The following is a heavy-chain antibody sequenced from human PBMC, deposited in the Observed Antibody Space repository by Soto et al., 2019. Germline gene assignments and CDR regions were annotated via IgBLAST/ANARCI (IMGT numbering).Heavy chain of an antibody. CDR3: AREIRQQLVNPYFDY. V-gene: IGHV3-66*01. CDR1: GFTVSSNY. D-gene: IGHD6-13*01. J-gene: IGHJ4*02. CDR2: IYSGGST. Sequence: GGSLRLSCAASGFTVSSNYMSWVRQAPGKGLEWVSVIYSGGSTYYADSVKGRFTISRDNSKNTLYLQMNSLRAEDTAVYYCAREIRQQLVNPYFDYWGQGTLVTVSS.